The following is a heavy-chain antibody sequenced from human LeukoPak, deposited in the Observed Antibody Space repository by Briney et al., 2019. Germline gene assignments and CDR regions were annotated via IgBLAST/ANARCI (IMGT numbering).Heavy chain of an antibody. J-gene: IGHJ4*02. Sequence: GGTLRLSCAASGFTFSNYGLSWVRQAPGKGLEWVSGITGSGGSTYYADSVKGRFTISRDNSKNTLYLQMNSLRAEDTAVYYCAKEGSGWSHFDYWGQGTLVTVSS. V-gene: IGHV3-23*01. D-gene: IGHD6-19*01. CDR1: GFTFSNYG. CDR2: ITGSGGST. CDR3: AKEGSGWSHFDY.